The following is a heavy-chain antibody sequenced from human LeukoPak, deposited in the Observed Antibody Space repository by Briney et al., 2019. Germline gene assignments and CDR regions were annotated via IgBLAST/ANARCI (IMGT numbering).Heavy chain of an antibody. CDR2: FYTSGST. CDR1: GGSISSGSYY. Sequence: SETLSLTCTVSGGSISSGSYYWSWIRQPAGQELEWIGRFYTSGSTNYNPSLKSRVTISVDTSKNEFPLQLRSVTAADTAVYYCAREVGVGLDWFDPWGQGTLLTVSS. V-gene: IGHV4-61*02. CDR3: AREVGVGLDWFDP. D-gene: IGHD3-10*01. J-gene: IGHJ5*02.